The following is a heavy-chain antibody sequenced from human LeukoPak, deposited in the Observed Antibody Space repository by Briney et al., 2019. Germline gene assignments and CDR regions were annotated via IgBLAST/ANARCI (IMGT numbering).Heavy chain of an antibody. V-gene: IGHV3-23*01. CDR3: AIVQGYYDGSGYWVQ. Sequence: GGSLRLSCAASGFTFGSYGMSWVRQAPGKGLEWVSFITPNADRTSYADSVEGRFTISRDNPRNTLYMQMNSLRDEDTAVYYCAIVQGYYDGSGYWVQWGQGTLVTVSS. CDR2: ITPNADRT. J-gene: IGHJ1*01. D-gene: IGHD3-22*01. CDR1: GFTFGSYG.